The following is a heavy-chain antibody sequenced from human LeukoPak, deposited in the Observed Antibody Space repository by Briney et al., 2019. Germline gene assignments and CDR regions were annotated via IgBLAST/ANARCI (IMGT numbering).Heavy chain of an antibody. D-gene: IGHD6-19*01. Sequence: SETLSLTCTVSGGSISGYYWSWIRQPPGKGLEWIGYIYHSASTNYNPSLKSRLTISIDASKNQFSLRLSTVTAADTAVYYCARHRDSSGWPNYFDYWGQGTLVTVSS. J-gene: IGHJ4*02. CDR1: GGSISGYY. V-gene: IGHV4-59*08. CDR3: ARHRDSSGWPNYFDY. CDR2: IYHSAST.